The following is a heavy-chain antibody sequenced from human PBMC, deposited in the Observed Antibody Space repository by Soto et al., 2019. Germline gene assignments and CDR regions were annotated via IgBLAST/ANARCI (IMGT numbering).Heavy chain of an antibody. D-gene: IGHD4-17*01. CDR2: IYYSGST. CDR1: GGSISSYY. CDR3: ARDDGPNDYGDGYYYGMDV. Sequence: QVQLQESGPGLVKPSETLSLTCTVSGGSISSYYWSWIRQPPGKGLEWIGYIYYSGSTNYNPSLKSRVTISVDTSKNQFSLKLSSVTAADTAVYYCARDDGPNDYGDGYYYGMDVWGQGTTVTVSS. J-gene: IGHJ6*02. V-gene: IGHV4-59*01.